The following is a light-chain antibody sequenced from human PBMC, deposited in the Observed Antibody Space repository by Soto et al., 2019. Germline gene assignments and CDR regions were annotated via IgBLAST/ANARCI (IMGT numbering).Light chain of an antibody. J-gene: IGKJ4*01. CDR3: QQYGSSPIT. CDR2: GTS. CDR1: PSVSSSY. V-gene: IGKV3-20*01. Sequence: EIVLTQSPGTLSLSPGERATLSCRATPSVSSSYLAWYQQRPGQAPRLLIYGTSSRATGIPGRFSGSESGTDFTLTISRLEPEDFAVYYCQQYGSSPITFGGGTKVEIK.